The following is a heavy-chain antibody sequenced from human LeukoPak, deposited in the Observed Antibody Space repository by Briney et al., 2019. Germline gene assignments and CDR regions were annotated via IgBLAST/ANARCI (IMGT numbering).Heavy chain of an antibody. V-gene: IGHV4-30-4*08. J-gene: IGHJ4*02. CDR3: ASYFVGNGGRGY. Sequence: LRLSCAASGFTVSSNYMSWVRQPPGKGLEWLGSVYDSWNNYYNPSLESRITMSVDTSKNQYSLELSSVIAADTAVYYCASYFVGNGGRGYWGQGALVTVSS. CDR1: GFTVSSNY. D-gene: IGHD3-10*02. CDR2: VYDSWNN.